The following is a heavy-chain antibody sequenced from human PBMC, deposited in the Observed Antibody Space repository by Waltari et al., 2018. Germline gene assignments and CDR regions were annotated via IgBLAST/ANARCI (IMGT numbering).Heavy chain of an antibody. V-gene: IGHV4-38-2*02. CDR1: GYSISSGYY. J-gene: IGHJ4*02. CDR2: IYHSGST. D-gene: IGHD2-21*01. Sequence: QVQLQESGPGLVKPSETLSLTCAVSGYSISSGYYWGWIRQPPGKGLEWIGSIYHSGSTYYNPSLKSRVTISVDTSKNQFSLKLSSVTAADTAVYYCAKDFYYCGGDCYPPFGYWGQGTLVTVSS. CDR3: AKDFYYCGGDCYPPFGY.